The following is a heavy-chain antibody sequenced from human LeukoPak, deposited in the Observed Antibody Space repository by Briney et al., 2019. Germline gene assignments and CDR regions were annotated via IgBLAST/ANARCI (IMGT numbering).Heavy chain of an antibody. CDR2: IDWDNDK. CDR1: GFSLRTSGMC. J-gene: IGHJ5*02. CDR3: VRTRPVSGWLDP. D-gene: IGHD5/OR15-5a*01. Sequence: SGPALVKPTQTLTLTCTFSGFSLRTSGMCVSWIRQPPGKALEWLARIDWDNDKYYTTSLKTRLTISKDTSKNQVVLTMTNMDPVDTATYYCVRTRPVSGWLDPWSQGTLVTVSS. V-gene: IGHV2-70*11.